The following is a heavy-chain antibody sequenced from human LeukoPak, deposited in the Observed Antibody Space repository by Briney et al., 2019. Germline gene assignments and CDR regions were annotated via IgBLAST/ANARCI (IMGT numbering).Heavy chain of an antibody. D-gene: IGHD1-26*01. Sequence: SETLSLTCTVSGDSITNYYWTWIRQPAGKGLEWIGRGYSSGSASYNPSLSSRVTMSVDTPKNHFSLTVSSVTAADTAVYYCTTQSGSYFYWGQGTLVTVSS. V-gene: IGHV4-4*07. CDR1: GDSITNYY. J-gene: IGHJ4*02. CDR3: TTQSGSYFY. CDR2: GYSSGSA.